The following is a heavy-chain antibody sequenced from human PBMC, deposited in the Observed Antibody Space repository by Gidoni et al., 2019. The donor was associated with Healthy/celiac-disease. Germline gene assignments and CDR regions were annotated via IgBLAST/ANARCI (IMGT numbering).Heavy chain of an antibody. D-gene: IGHD6-13*01. CDR2: ISSSSSYI. CDR1: GFTFSSSS. V-gene: IGHV3-21*01. Sequence: EVQLVESGGGLVKPGGSLRLSCAASGFTFSSSSMNWVRQAPGKGLEWVSSISSSSSYIYYADSVKGRFTISRDNAKNSLYLQMNSLRAEDTAVYYCARDRSSSWYGYYYYGMDVWGQGTTVTVSS. CDR3: ARDRSSSWYGYYYYGMDV. J-gene: IGHJ6*02.